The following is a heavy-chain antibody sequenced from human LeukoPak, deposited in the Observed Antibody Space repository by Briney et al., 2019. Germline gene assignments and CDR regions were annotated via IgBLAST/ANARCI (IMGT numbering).Heavy chain of an antibody. CDR1: GFTFSSYW. Sequence: SGGSLRLSCAASGFTFSSYWMHWVRQAPGKGLVWVSRINSDGSSTSYADSVKGGFTISRDNAKYSLYLQFISVRAEDVAVCYCAREGGGWFSFDYWGQGILVTVCS. D-gene: IGHD2-15*01. V-gene: IGHV3-74*01. CDR3: AREGGGWFSFDY. CDR2: INSDGSST. J-gene: IGHJ4*02.